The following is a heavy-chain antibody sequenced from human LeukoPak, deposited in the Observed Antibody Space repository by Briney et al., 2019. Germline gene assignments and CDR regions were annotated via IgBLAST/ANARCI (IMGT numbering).Heavy chain of an antibody. D-gene: IGHD6-13*01. CDR2: ISWNSGSI. CDR1: GFTFDDYA. V-gene: IGHV3-9*01. CDR3: AKNIRSSSWYYFDY. J-gene: IGHJ4*02. Sequence: GRSLRLSCAASGFTFDDYAMHWVRQAPGGGLEWVSGISWNSGSIGYADSVKGRFTISRDNAKNSLYLQMNSLRAEDTALYYCAKNIRSSSWYYFDYWGQGTLVTVSS.